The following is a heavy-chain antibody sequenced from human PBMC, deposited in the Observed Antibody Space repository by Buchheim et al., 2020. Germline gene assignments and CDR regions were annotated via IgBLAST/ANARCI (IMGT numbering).Heavy chain of an antibody. CDR3: ARGIRVVVPGERAFDY. Sequence: QVQLLESGPGLVKPSETLSLTCSVSGGSVNYYYWSWIRQAAGKGLEWIGRVYTTGTTAYNPSLKTRLTISVNPSNNQVSLRLNSVTAADTAVYYCARGIRVVVPGERAFDYWGQGTL. D-gene: IGHD7-27*01. V-gene: IGHV4-4*07. CDR1: GGSVNYYY. J-gene: IGHJ4*02. CDR2: VYTTGTT.